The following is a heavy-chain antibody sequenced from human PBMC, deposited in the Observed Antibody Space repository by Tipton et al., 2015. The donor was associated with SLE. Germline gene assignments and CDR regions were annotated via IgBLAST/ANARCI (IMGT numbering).Heavy chain of an antibody. J-gene: IGHJ3*02. D-gene: IGHD3-10*01. CDR1: GDSISSGSYY. Sequence: TLSLTCTVAGDSISSGSYYWTWIRQPAGKGLESIWRMYSSGSTKYNPSPKNRVTISVDMSKNQCSLTLSSVTAADTAVYYCARERSRGGDAFDIWCQGTMVTVSS. V-gene: IGHV4-61*02. CDR2: MYSSGST. CDR3: ARERSRGGDAFDI.